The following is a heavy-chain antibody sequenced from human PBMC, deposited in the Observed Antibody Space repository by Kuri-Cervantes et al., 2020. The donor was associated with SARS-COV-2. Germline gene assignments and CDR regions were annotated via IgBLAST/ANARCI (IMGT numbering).Heavy chain of an antibody. V-gene: IGHV3-48*02. J-gene: IGHJ4*02. D-gene: IGHD3-10*01. Sequence: ETLSLTCAASGFTYSSYSMNWVRQAPGKGLEWVSYISSSSSTIYYADSVKGRFTISRDNAKNSLYLQMNSLGDEDTAVYYCARDGVKDYYGFSSYWGQGTLVTVSS. CDR3: ARDGVKDYYGFSSY. CDR2: ISSSSSTI. CDR1: GFTYSSYS.